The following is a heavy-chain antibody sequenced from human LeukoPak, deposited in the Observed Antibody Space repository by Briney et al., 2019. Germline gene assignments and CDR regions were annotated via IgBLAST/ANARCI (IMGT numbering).Heavy chain of an antibody. CDR1: GFTFSNYW. CDR3: ARDGGGDIVVAFAFDI. V-gene: IGHV3-7*05. Sequence: PARSLRLSCAASGFTFSNYWMSWVRQAPGKGLEWVAHINQDGSEKYYVDSVKGRFTISRDNAKNSLYLQMDSLRTEDTAVYYCARDGGGDIVVAFAFDIWGQGTMVTVSS. CDR2: INQDGSEK. D-gene: IGHD2-15*01. J-gene: IGHJ3*02.